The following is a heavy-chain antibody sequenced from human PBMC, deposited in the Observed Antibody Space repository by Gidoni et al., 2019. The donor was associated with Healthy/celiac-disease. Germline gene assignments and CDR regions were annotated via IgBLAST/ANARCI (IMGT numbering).Heavy chain of an antibody. CDR1: GFTFSSYG. Sequence: QVQLVESGGGVVQPGRSLRLSCAASGFTFSSYGMHWVRQAPGKGLEWVAVIWYDGSNKYYADSVKGRFTISRDNSKNTLYLQMNSLRAEDTAVYYCARNPIWFGEYYGMDVWGQGTTVTVSS. CDR3: ARNPIWFGEYYGMDV. V-gene: IGHV3-33*01. D-gene: IGHD3-10*01. CDR2: IWYDGSNK. J-gene: IGHJ6*02.